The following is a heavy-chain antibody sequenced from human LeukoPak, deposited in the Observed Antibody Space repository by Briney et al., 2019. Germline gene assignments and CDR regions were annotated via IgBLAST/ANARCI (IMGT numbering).Heavy chain of an antibody. V-gene: IGHV3-21*04. CDR2: ISSSSSYI. Sequence: PWGSLRLSCAASGFTFSSYSMNWVRQAPGMGLEWVSSISSSSSYIYYADSVKGRFTISRDNAKNSLYLQMNSLRAEDTAIYYCVRDRETYRPIDHWGQGTLVTVSS. CDR3: VRDRETYRPIDH. J-gene: IGHJ4*02. CDR1: GFTFSSYS.